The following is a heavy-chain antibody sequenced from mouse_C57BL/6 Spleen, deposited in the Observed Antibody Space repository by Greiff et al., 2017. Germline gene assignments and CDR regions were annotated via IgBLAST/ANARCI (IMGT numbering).Heavy chain of an antibody. J-gene: IGHJ3*01. V-gene: IGHV6-3*01. CDR1: GFTFSNYW. D-gene: IGHD2-3*01. Sequence: EVQVVESGGGLVQPGGSMKLSCVASGFTFSNYWMNWVRQSPEKGLEWVAQIRLKSDNYATHYAESVKGRFTISRDDSKSSVYLQMNNLRAEDTGIYYCTGDGYYPFAYWGQGTLVTVSA. CDR3: TGDGYYPFAY. CDR2: IRLKSDNYAT.